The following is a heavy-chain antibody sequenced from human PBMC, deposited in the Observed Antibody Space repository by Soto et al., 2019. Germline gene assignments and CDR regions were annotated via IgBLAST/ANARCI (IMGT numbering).Heavy chain of an antibody. CDR2: INWNDDE. CDR3: AHRHDLGGFDI. J-gene: IGHJ3*02. CDR1: GFSLNTRAVG. V-gene: IGHV2-5*01. D-gene: IGHD2-15*01. Sequence: QITLKESGPTLVKPTQTLTLTCTFSGFSLNTRAVGVGWIRQAPGKALEWLALINWNDDERYSPSLKDRLTITKDTPKNHVVLTITNIGPVDTATYYCAHRHDLGGFDIWGQGTAVTVSS.